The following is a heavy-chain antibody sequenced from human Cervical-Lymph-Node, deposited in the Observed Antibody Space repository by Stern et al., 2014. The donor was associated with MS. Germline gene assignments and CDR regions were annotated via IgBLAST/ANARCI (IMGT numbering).Heavy chain of an antibody. CDR2: IYTSGST. V-gene: IGHV4-61*02. CDR3: ARDCRLRYFDNYGMDV. CDR1: GGSISSGSYY. Sequence: QVQLQESGPGLVKPSQTLSLTCTVSGGSISSGSYYWSWIRQPAGKGLEWIGRIYTSGSTNYNPSLKSRVTISVATSKNQFSLKRSSVTAADTAVYYCARDCRLRYFDNYGMDVWGQGTTVTVSS. D-gene: IGHD3-9*01. J-gene: IGHJ6*02.